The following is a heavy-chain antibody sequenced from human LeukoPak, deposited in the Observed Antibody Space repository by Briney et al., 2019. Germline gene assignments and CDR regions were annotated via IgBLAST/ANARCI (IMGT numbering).Heavy chain of an antibody. CDR3: ARDGLSYTNPNNWFDP. D-gene: IGHD2-2*02. V-gene: IGHV1-18*01. CDR1: GYPFTSYY. Sequence: EASVKVSCKASGYPFTSYYINWGRQPPGQGLEWMEWISAYNGDTNYAQNLQGRVTMTTDTSTDTAYMELRSLRSDDTAVYYCARDGLSYTNPNNWFDPRGQGTLVTVSS. J-gene: IGHJ5*02. CDR2: ISAYNGDT.